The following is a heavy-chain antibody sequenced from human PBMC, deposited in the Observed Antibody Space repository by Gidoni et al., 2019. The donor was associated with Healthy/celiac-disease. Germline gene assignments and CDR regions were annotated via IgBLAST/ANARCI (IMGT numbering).Heavy chain of an antibody. CDR2: IYTSGST. V-gene: IGHV4-61*02. CDR1: GGSISSGSYY. CDR3: ARDFL. J-gene: IGHJ4*02. Sequence: QVQLQESGPGLVKPSQTLSLTCTVSGGSISSGSYYWSWIRQPAGKGLEWIGRIYTSGSTNYNPSLKSRVTISVDTSKNQFSLKLSSVTAPDTAVYYCARDFLWGQGTLVTVSS.